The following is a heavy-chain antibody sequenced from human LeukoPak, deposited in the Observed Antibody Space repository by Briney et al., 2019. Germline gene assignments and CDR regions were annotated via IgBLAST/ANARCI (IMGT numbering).Heavy chain of an antibody. CDR1: GFTFDDYG. CDR3: ARGSLLWFGELLSGAFDI. Sequence: GGSLRLSCAASGFTFDDYGMSWVRQAPRKGLEWVSGINWNGGSTGYADSVKGRFTISRDNAKNSLYLQMNSLRAEDTALYYCARGSLLWFGELLSGAFDIWGQGTMVTVSS. J-gene: IGHJ3*02. V-gene: IGHV3-20*04. D-gene: IGHD3-10*01. CDR2: INWNGGST.